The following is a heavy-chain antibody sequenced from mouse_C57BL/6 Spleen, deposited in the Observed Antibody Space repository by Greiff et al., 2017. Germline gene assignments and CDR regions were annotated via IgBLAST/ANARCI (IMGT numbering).Heavy chain of an antibody. CDR3: ARREIYDGYYVYAMDD. Sequence: VQLQQSGAELARPGASVKLSCKASGYTFTSYGISWVKQRPGQGLEWIGEIYPRSGNTYYNEKFKGKATLTADKSSSTASMELRSRTPEDAAVDFCARREIYDGYYVYAMDDWGQGTSVTVSS. CDR1: GYTFTSYG. CDR2: IYPRSGNT. D-gene: IGHD2-3*01. J-gene: IGHJ4*01. V-gene: IGHV1-81*01.